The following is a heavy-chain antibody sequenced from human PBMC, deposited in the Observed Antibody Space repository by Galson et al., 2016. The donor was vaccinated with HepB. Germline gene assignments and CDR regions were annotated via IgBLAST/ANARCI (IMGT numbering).Heavy chain of an antibody. D-gene: IGHD3-3*01. J-gene: IGHJ5*02. CDR1: GFTFSNYV. CDR2: IYYDGRNK. CDR3: ARERSPYYDFWSGFDP. V-gene: IGHV3-33*01. Sequence: SLRLSCAASGFTFSNYVMNWVRQPPGKGLEWVAVIYYDGRNKYYADSVKGRFTISRDNSKNTLYLQVNSLRAEDTAVYYCARERSPYYDFWSGFDPWGQGTLVTVSS.